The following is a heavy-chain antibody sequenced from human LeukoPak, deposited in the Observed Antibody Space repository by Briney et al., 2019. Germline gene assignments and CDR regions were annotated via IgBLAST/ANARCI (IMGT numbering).Heavy chain of an antibody. V-gene: IGHV1-2*02. CDR1: GYTFTGYY. CDR2: IDPNSGGT. Sequence: GALVKVSCKASGYTFTGYYMHWVRQAPGQGLEWMGLIDPNSGGTNYAQKFQGRVTMTRDTPISTAYMELSRLSSDDMAVYYCASGIVGGTNYWGQGTLVTVSS. D-gene: IGHD1-26*01. J-gene: IGHJ4*02. CDR3: ASGIVGGTNY.